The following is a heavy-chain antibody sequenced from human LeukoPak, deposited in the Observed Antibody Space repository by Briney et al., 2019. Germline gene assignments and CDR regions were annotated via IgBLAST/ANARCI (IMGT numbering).Heavy chain of an antibody. Sequence: GESLKISCKGSGYSFTSYWIGWVRQMPGKGLEWMGIIYPGDSDTRYSPSFQGQVTISADKSISTAYLQWSSLKASDTAMYYCARQITMVRGVIGHYYYYGMDVWGQGTTVTVSS. CDR3: ARQITMVRGVIGHYYYYGMDV. V-gene: IGHV5-51*01. D-gene: IGHD3-10*01. CDR2: IYPGDSDT. J-gene: IGHJ6*02. CDR1: GYSFTSYW.